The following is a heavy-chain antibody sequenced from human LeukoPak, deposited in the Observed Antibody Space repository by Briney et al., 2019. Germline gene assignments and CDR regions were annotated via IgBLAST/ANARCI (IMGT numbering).Heavy chain of an antibody. CDR2: INPNSGGT. Sequence: GASVKVSCKASGYTFTIYYMHWVRQAPGQGLEWMGWINPNSGGTSYARRFQGRATMTRDTSISTAYMELSRLTSDDTAVYYCARNPAYCTSTSCYNDYWGQGTLVTVSS. D-gene: IGHD2-2*02. J-gene: IGHJ4*02. CDR1: GYTFTIYY. CDR3: ARNPAYCTSTSCYNDY. V-gene: IGHV1-2*02.